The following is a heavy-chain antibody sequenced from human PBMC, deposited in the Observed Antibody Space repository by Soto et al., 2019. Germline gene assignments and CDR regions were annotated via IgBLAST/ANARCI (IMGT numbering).Heavy chain of an antibody. CDR2: IYYSGST. CDR3: ARHFSTHPSSPNWFDP. V-gene: IGHV4-39*01. D-gene: IGHD2-2*01. CDR1: GGSISSSSYY. J-gene: IGHJ5*02. Sequence: SETLSLTCTVSGGSISSSSYYWGWIRQPPGKGLEWIGSIYYSGSTYYNPSLKSRVTISVDTSKNQFSLKLSSVTAADTAVYYCARHFSTHPSSPNWFDPWGQGTLVTVSS.